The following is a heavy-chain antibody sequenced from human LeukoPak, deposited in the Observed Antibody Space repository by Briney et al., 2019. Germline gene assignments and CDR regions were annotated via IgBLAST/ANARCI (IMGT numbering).Heavy chain of an antibody. CDR3: ARDAVPSGRSWFDP. CDR1: GFAFEDYG. J-gene: IGHJ5*02. V-gene: IGHV3-20*04. Sequence: GGSLRLSCTVSGFAFEDYGMNWVRQVPGKEPEWVSGLNWNGGGRRYADSVKGRFIISRDNAKGVLYLQLNDLRVEDTALYYCARDAVPSGRSWFDPWGQGTLVTVSS. CDR2: LNWNGGGR. D-gene: IGHD4-17*01.